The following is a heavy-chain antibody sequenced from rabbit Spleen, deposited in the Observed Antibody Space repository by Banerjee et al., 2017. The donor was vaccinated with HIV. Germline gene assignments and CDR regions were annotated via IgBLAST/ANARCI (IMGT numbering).Heavy chain of an antibody. V-gene: IGHV1S45*01. CDR2: SYAGSSGST. CDR3: ARDTGTSFSTYGMDL. CDR1: GFSFSNKAV. Sequence: QEQVVESGGGLVKPEGSLKLSCTASGFSFSNKAVMCWVRQAPGKGLEWIACSYAGSSGSTYSALWAIGRFTISKTSSTTVTLQLNSLTAADTATYFCARDTGTSFSTYGMDLWGPGTLVTVS. D-gene: IGHD7-1*01. J-gene: IGHJ6*01.